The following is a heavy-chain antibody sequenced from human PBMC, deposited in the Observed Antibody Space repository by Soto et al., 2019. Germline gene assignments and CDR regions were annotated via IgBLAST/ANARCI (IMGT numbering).Heavy chain of an antibody. CDR2: IYPGDSDT. V-gene: IGHV5-51*01. Sequence: PGESLKISCKGSGYSFTKYWIGWVRQMPGKGLEWMGIIYPGDSDTRYSPSFQGQVTISADKSISTAYLQWSSLKASDTAMYYCARYIRQHPVPGYYYYYGMDVWGQGTTVTVSS. D-gene: IGHD6-13*01. J-gene: IGHJ6*02. CDR3: ARYIRQHPVPGYYYYYGMDV. CDR1: GYSFTKYW.